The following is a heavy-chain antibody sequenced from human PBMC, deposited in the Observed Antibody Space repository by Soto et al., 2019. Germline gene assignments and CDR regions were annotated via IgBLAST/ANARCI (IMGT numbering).Heavy chain of an antibody. CDR1: GFTFDDYA. Sequence: DVQLVESGGGLVQPGRSLRLSCAASGFTFDDYAMHWVRQAPGKGLEWVSGISWNSGSIGYADSVKGRFTISRDNAKNSLYLQMNSLRAEDTALYYCAKAGSLDYYYYMDVWGKGTTVTVSS. V-gene: IGHV3-9*01. CDR3: AKAGSLDYYYYMDV. CDR2: ISWNSGSI. J-gene: IGHJ6*03. D-gene: IGHD6-13*01.